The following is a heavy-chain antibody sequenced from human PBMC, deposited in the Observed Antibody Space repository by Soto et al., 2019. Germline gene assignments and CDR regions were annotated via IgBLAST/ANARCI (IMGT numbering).Heavy chain of an antibody. CDR1: GGSISSYY. CDR2: IYYSGST. J-gene: IGHJ4*02. V-gene: IGHV4-59*01. Sequence: PSETLSLTCTVSGGSISSYYWSWIRQPPGKGLEWIGYIYYSGSTNYNPSLKSRVTISVDTSKNQFSLKLSSVTAADTAVYYCAREDWRDSSGWYYFDYWGQGTLVTVLL. CDR3: AREDWRDSSGWYYFDY. D-gene: IGHD6-19*01.